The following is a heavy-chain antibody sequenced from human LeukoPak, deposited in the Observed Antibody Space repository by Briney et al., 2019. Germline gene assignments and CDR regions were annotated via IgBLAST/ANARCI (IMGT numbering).Heavy chain of an antibody. CDR2: IIPIFGTA. J-gene: IGHJ4*02. CDR1: GGTFSSYA. D-gene: IGHD3-10*01. CDR3: ATVGMVRGVTPYYFDY. V-gene: IGHV1-69*01. Sequence: SVKVSCKASGGTFSSYAISWVRQAPGQGLEWMGGIIPIFGTANYAQKFQGRVTITADESTSTAYMELSSLGSEDTAVYYCATVGMVRGVTPYYFDYWGQGTLVTVSS.